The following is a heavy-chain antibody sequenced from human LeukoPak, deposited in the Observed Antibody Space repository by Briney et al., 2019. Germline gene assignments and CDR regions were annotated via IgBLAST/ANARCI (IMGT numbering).Heavy chain of an antibody. CDR2: INPSGGST. J-gene: IGHJ6*03. Sequence: ASVKVSCKASGYTFTSHYMHWVRQAPGQGLEWMGIINPSGGSTSYAQKFQGRVTMTRDTSTSTVYMELRSLRSDDTAVYYCARALVVPAAAGYHYMDVWGKGTTVTVSS. CDR1: GYTFTSHY. V-gene: IGHV1-46*01. CDR3: ARALVVPAAAGYHYMDV. D-gene: IGHD2-2*01.